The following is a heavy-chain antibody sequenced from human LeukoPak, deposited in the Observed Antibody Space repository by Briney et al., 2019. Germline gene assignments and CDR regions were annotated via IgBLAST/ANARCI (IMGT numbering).Heavy chain of an antibody. D-gene: IGHD3-3*01. Sequence: SETLSLTCAVYGGSFSGYYWSWIRQPPGKGLEWIGEINHSGSTNYNPSLKSRVTISVDTSKNQFSLKLSSVTAADTAVYYCARGSYDFRSGYYTEWFDPWGQGTLVTVSS. CDR3: ARGSYDFRSGYYTEWFDP. J-gene: IGHJ5*02. CDR2: INHSGST. V-gene: IGHV4-34*01. CDR1: GGSFSGYY.